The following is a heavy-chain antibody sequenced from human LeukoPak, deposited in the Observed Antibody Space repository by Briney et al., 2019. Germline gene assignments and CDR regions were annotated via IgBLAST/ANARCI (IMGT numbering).Heavy chain of an antibody. J-gene: IGHJ4*02. CDR2: ISAYNGNT. Sequence: ASVKVSCKASGYTFTSYGISWGRQAPGQGLEWMGWISAYNGNTNYAQKLQGRVTMTTDTSTSTAYMELRSLRSDDTAVYYCARDGRLVVVPAAIGNYWGQGTLVTVSS. D-gene: IGHD2-2*01. V-gene: IGHV1-18*01. CDR1: GYTFTSYG. CDR3: ARDGRLVVVPAAIGNY.